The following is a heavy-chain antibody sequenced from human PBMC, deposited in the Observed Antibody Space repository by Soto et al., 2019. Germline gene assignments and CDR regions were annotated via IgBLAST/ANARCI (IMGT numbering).Heavy chain of an antibody. CDR1: GGTFSSYA. CDR2: IIPIFGTA. J-gene: IGHJ4*02. CDR3: ASLGRPKKRYYDILTGYFDY. Sequence: QVQLVQSGAEEKKPGSSVKVSCKASGGTFSSYAISWVRQAPGQGLEWMGGIIPIFGTANYAQKFQGRVTITADESTSTAYMELSSLRSEDTAVYSCASLGRPKKRYYDILTGYFDYWGQGTLVTVSS. V-gene: IGHV1-69*12. D-gene: IGHD3-9*01.